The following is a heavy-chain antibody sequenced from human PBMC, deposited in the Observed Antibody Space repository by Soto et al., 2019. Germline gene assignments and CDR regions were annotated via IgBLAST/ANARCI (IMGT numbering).Heavy chain of an antibody. CDR2: INSDGTTI. J-gene: IGHJ3*02. CDR3: VRDRGYPDSFDI. D-gene: IGHD3-10*01. Sequence: GGSLRLSCAASGVNFGPFWMHWVRQAPGKGLVWVSHINSDGTTIVYADSVKGRFTISRDNAKNTLYLQMNSLRVEDTAVYFCVRDRGYPDSFDIWGPGTLVTVSS. CDR1: GVNFGPFW. V-gene: IGHV3-74*01.